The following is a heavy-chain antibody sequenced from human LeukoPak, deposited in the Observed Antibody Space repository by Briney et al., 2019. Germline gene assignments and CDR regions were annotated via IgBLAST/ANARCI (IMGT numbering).Heavy chain of an antibody. CDR3: ARVSRPGNYWVVAYYFDY. CDR1: GFTFSSYA. D-gene: IGHD1-7*01. Sequence: PGGSLRLSCAASGFTFSSYAMSWVRLAPGKGMEWFSSISGNGDSTYYRDSVKGRFTISRDNSKSTLFLQMNSLRAEDTALYYCARVSRPGNYWVVAYYFDYWGQGTLVTVSS. V-gene: IGHV3-23*01. J-gene: IGHJ4*02. CDR2: ISGNGDST.